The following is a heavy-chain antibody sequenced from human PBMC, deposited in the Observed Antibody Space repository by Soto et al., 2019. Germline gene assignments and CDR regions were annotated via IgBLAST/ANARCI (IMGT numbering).Heavy chain of an antibody. CDR1: SGSISSSNW. J-gene: IGHJ6*03. CDR2: IYHSGST. Sequence: PSETLSLTCAVSSGSISSSNWWRWVRQPPGKGLEWIGEIYHSGSTNYNPSLMSRVTISVDTSKNQFSLKRSSVTAADTAVYYCVRHVGGTVKINYKDVWGKGTTVTVSS. D-gene: IGHD4-17*01. CDR3: VRHVGGTVKINYKDV. V-gene: IGHV4-4*02.